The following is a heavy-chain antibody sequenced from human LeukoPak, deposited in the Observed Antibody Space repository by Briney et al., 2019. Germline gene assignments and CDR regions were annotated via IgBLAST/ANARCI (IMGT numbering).Heavy chain of an antibody. CDR1: GGTFSSYA. J-gene: IGHJ4*02. D-gene: IGHD6-13*01. V-gene: IGHV1-69*04. CDR2: IIPILGIA. Sequence: SVKVSCKASGGTFSSYAIIWVRQAPGQGLEWMGRIIPILGIANYAQKFQGRVTITADKSTSTAYMELSSLRSEDTAVHYCARTRRSSSWYFDYWGQGTLVTVSS. CDR3: ARTRRSSSWYFDY.